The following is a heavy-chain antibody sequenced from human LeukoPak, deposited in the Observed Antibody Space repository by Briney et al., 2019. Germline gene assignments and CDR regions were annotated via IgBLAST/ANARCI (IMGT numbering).Heavy chain of an antibody. D-gene: IGHD5-24*01. CDR1: GFTFSNYG. CDR3: ASRRDGYSYYFDY. CDR2: IRYDGSNK. Sequence: GGSLRLSRAASGFTFSNYGMHWVRQAPGKGLEWVAFIRYDGSNKYYADSVKGRFTITRDNSKNTLFLQMNSLRAEDTAVYYCASRRDGYSYYFDYWGQGTLVTVSS. J-gene: IGHJ4*02. V-gene: IGHV3-30*02.